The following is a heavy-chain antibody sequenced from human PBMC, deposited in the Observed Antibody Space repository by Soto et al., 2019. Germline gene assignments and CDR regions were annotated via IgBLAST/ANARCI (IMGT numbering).Heavy chain of an antibody. D-gene: IGHD4-17*01. CDR1: GFTFSSYS. V-gene: IGHV3-21*01. CDR2: ISSSSSYI. CDR3: ARDYGDYYYFDY. J-gene: IGHJ4*02. Sequence: EVQLVESGGGLVKPGGSLRLSCAASGFTFSSYSMNWVRQAPGKGLEWVSSISSSSSYIYYADSVKSRFTISRDNAKNSLYLQMNSLRAEDTAVYYCARDYGDYYYFDYWGQGTLVTVSS.